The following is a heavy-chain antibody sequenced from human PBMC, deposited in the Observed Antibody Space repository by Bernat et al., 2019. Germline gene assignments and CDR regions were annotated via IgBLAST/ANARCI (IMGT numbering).Heavy chain of an antibody. V-gene: IGHV3-66*02. CDR1: EFSVSTNY. J-gene: IGHJ5*02. D-gene: IGHD5-18*01. CDR3: ASATWDTAMVTSWFDT. Sequence: EVLLVESGGGVVQPGGSLRLSCAASEFSVSTNYMSWVRQAPGKGLEWVSVIYSGGATYYGESVKGRFTISRDISKNSLHLKMNSLRVEDTAVYYCASATWDTAMVTSWFDTWGQGTLVTVSS. CDR2: IYSGGAT.